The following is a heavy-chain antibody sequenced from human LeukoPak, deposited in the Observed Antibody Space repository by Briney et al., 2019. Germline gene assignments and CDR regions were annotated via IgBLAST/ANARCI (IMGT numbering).Heavy chain of an antibody. Sequence: GESLKISCKGSGYSFTNYWIGWVRQMPGKGLEWMGIIWPGGSDTRYSPSFQGRVTMSADKSISTAYLQWTSLKASDTAMHYCARGDSSTWYEYWGQGTLVTVSS. J-gene: IGHJ4*02. CDR3: ARGDSSTWYEY. D-gene: IGHD6-13*01. CDR2: IWPGGSDT. V-gene: IGHV5-51*01. CDR1: GYSFTNYW.